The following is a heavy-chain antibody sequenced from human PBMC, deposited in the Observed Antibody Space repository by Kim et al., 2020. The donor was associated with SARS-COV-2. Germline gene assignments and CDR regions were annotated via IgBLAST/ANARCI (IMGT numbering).Heavy chain of an antibody. V-gene: IGHV3-74*01. Sequence: GGSLRLSCAASGFTFSTYWMHWVRQAPGKGLVWVSRINSDGSTTNYADSVKGRFTISRDNAENTLYLQMNSLRAADTALYYCARIYHGSGNMDVWGKGT. CDR1: GFTFSTYW. CDR3: ARIYHGSGNMDV. D-gene: IGHD3-10*01. CDR2: INSDGSTT. J-gene: IGHJ6*03.